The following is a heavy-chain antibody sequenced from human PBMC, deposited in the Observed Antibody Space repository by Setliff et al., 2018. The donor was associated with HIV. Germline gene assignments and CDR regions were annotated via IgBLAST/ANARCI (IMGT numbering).Heavy chain of an antibody. CDR3: ARGVDGSYRKFFDN. CDR1: GYTFTVYY. CDR2: INTNSGDT. J-gene: IGHJ4*02. Sequence: ASVKVSCKASGYTFTVYYMHWVRQAPGQGLEWMGWINTNSGDTKYAQKFQGRVTMTRDTSISTAFMDLSSLRSDDTAMYYCARGVDGSYRKFFDNWGQGTLVTVSS. D-gene: IGHD1-26*01. V-gene: IGHV1-2*02.